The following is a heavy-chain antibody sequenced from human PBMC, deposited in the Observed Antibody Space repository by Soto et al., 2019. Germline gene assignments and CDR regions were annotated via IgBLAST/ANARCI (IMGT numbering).Heavy chain of an antibody. CDR1: GGSISSGGYS. V-gene: IGHV4-30-2*01. J-gene: IGHJ6*02. Sequence: PSETLSLTCAVSGGSISSGGYSWSWIRQPPGKGLEWIGYIFHSGSTYYNPSLKSRVTITVDTPKNQFSLKLSSVTAADTAVYYCARGGYSSKYYFYYGMDVWGQGTTVTVSS. CDR2: IFHSGST. D-gene: IGHD5-18*01. CDR3: ARGGYSSKYYFYYGMDV.